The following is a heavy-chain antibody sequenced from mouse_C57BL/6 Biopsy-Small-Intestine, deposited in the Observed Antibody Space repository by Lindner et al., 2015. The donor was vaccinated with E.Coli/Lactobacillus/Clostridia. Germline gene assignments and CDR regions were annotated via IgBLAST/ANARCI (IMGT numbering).Heavy chain of an antibody. J-gene: IGHJ2*01. CDR3: AREKDYYYGSSLDY. Sequence: VQLQESGSELIRPGTSVKVSCRASGYAFTNYLIGWVIQRPGQGLEWIGVINPGSGGTDYSENFKGKATLTADKSSSIAYMQFSGLTSEDSAVYFCAREKDYYYGSSLDYWGQGTTLTVSS. CDR1: GYAFTNYL. D-gene: IGHD1-1*01. V-gene: IGHV1-54*01. CDR2: INPGSGGT.